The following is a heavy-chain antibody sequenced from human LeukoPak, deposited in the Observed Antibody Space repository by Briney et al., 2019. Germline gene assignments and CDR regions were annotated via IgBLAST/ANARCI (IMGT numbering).Heavy chain of an antibody. J-gene: IGHJ4*02. Sequence: SETLSLTCTVSGGSISSYYWSWIRQPPGKGLEWIGYIYYSGSTNYNPSLKSRVTISVDTSKNQFSLKLSSVTAADTAVYYCARHAPRGRFLSPYYFDYWGQGTLVTVSS. V-gene: IGHV4-59*08. CDR2: IYYSGST. CDR1: GGSISSYY. D-gene: IGHD3-3*01. CDR3: ARHAPRGRFLSPYYFDY.